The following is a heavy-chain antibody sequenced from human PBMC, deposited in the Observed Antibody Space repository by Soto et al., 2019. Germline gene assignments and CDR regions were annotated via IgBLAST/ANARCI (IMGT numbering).Heavy chain of an antibody. V-gene: IGHV5-10-1*01. D-gene: IGHD1-1*01. J-gene: IGHJ6*02. CDR3: ARFLGEMATTHPYYGMDV. CDR1: GYSFTSYW. CDR2: IDPSDSYT. Sequence: PGESLKISCKGSGYSFTSYWISWVRQMPGKGLEWMGRIDPSDSYTNYSPSFQGHVTISADKSISTAYLQWSSLKASDTAMYYCARFLGEMATTHPYYGMDVWGQGTTVTVSS.